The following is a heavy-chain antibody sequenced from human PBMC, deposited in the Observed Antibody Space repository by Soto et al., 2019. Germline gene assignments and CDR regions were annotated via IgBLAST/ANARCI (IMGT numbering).Heavy chain of an antibody. CDR2: SYYSGST. J-gene: IGHJ4*02. D-gene: IGHD3-22*01. CDR3: ARGITMIVDFDF. CDR1: GGSISSGAYY. Sequence: PSETLSLTCTVSGGSISSGAYYWGWIRQPPGKGLEWIGNSYYSGSTYYNPSVRSRVTISVDTSKNQFSLKLSSVTAADTAVYYCARGITMIVDFDFWGQGTLVTVSS. V-gene: IGHV4-30-4*01.